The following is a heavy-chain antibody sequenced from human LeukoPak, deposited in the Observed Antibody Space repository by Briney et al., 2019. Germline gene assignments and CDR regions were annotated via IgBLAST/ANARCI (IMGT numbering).Heavy chain of an antibody. CDR1: GGSFSGYY. Sequence: SETLSLTCAVYGGSFSGYYWGWIRQPPGKGLEWIGSIYHSGSTYYNPSLKSRVTISVDTSKNQFSLKLSSVTAADTAVYYCARGIVYDSNGYYGEEDAFDIWGQGTMVTVSS. CDR3: ARGIVYDSNGYYGEEDAFDI. V-gene: IGHV4-38-2*01. D-gene: IGHD3-22*01. CDR2: IYHSGST. J-gene: IGHJ3*02.